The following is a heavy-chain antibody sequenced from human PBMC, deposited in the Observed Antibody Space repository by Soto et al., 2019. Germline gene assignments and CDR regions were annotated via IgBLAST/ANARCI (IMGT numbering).Heavy chain of an antibody. V-gene: IGHV3-21*01. CDR2: ISSNSAYI. Sequence: PGGSLRRSCAASGFTFLSFTMNWVRQAPGKGLEWVSTISSNSAYIYYTDALRGRFTISRDNAKNSLHLQMNSLRAEDTAVYYRTRDASRDSSARGWFDPWGPGTLVTVSS. CDR1: GFTFLSFT. J-gene: IGHJ5*02. D-gene: IGHD6-13*01. CDR3: TRDASRDSSARGWFDP.